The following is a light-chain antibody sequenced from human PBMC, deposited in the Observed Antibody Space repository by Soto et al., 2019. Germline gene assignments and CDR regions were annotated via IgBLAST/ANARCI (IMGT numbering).Light chain of an antibody. V-gene: IGKV3D-20*01. CDR1: QSVSSN. CDR2: DAS. CDR3: QQYGSSRIT. Sequence: EIVMTQSPATLSVSPGERATLSCRASQSVSSNLAWYQQKPGLAPRLLIYDASSRATGIPDRFSGSGSGTDFTLTISRLEPEDFAVYYCQQYGSSRITFGQGTRLENK. J-gene: IGKJ5*01.